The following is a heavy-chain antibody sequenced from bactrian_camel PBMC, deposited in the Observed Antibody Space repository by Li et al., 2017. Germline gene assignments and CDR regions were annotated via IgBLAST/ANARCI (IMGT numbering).Heavy chain of an antibody. CDR1: GFTFSSYA. V-gene: IGHV3S31*01. CDR3: AADPLAKRADFGY. CDR2: INSGGSST. Sequence: VQLVESGGGLVQPGGSLRLSCAASGFTFSSYAMSWVRQAPGKGLEWVSGINSGGSSTYYADSVKGRFAISKDNAGNTLYLQMNSLRPDEDTAMYYCAADPLAKRADFGYWGQGTQVTVS. J-gene: IGHJ6*01.